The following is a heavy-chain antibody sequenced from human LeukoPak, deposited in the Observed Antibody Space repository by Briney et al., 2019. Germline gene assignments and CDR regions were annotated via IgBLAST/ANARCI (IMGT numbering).Heavy chain of an antibody. Sequence: GGSLRLPCAASGFTFSSYWMHWVRQAPGKGLVWVSRINGDGSSTSYADSVKGRFTISRDNAKNTLYLQMNSLRTEDTAVYYCARRHLPVDGTGRDDYWGQGTLVTVSS. V-gene: IGHV3-74*01. CDR1: GFTFSSYW. CDR3: ARRHLPVDGTGRDDY. J-gene: IGHJ4*02. D-gene: IGHD6-19*01. CDR2: INGDGSST.